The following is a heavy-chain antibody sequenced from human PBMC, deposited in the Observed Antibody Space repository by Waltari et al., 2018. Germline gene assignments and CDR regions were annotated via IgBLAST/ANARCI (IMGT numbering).Heavy chain of an antibody. CDR2: IYSGGSSP. Sequence: EVQLLESGGGLVQPGGSLRLSCAASGFTFSSYAMSWVRQAPGKGLEWVSVIYSGGSSPYYADSWKGRFTTSRDNSKNTRYLQMNSRRAEDTAVYSCQVPSPFDYWGQGTLVTVSS. CDR1: GFTFSSYA. V-gene: IGHV3-23*03. J-gene: IGHJ4*02. CDR3: QVPSPFDY.